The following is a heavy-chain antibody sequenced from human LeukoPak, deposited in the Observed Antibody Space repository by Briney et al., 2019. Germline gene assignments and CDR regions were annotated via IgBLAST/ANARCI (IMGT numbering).Heavy chain of an antibody. CDR2: INHSGST. Sequence: SETLSLTCSVSGGSISNYYWSWIRQPPGKGLEWIGEINHSGSTNYNPSLKSRVTISVDTSKNQFSLKLSSVTAADTAVYYCARDGVGNDAFDIWGQGTMVTVSS. CDR3: ARDGVGNDAFDI. CDR1: GGSISNYY. D-gene: IGHD3-10*01. J-gene: IGHJ3*02. V-gene: IGHV4-34*01.